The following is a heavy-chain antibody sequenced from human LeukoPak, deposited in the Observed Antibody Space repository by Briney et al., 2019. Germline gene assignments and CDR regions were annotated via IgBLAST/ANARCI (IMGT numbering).Heavy chain of an antibody. V-gene: IGHV3-23*01. CDR2: IKSDGKT. J-gene: IGHJ5*02. Sequence: GGSLRLSCAAPGFTFNTYAMSWVRQAPGMGLEWVSAIKSDGKTHYADSVKGRFTISRDNSKNTLSLQMNSLRAEDTALYYCAKCRVETCSSGWCNWLDPWGQGTQVTVSS. D-gene: IGHD6-19*01. CDR3: AKCRVETCSSGWCNWLDP. CDR1: GFTFNTYA.